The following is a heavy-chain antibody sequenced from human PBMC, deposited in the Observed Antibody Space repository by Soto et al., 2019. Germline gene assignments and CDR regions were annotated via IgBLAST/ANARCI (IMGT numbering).Heavy chain of an antibody. D-gene: IGHD3-3*01. CDR3: ARHLEGFWSGYKNYYYYGMDV. J-gene: IGHJ6*02. CDR2: ISAYNGNT. V-gene: IGHV1-18*01. Sequence: QVPLVQSGAEVKKPGASVKVSCKASGYTFTSYGISWVRQAPGQGLEWMGWISAYNGNTNYAQKLQGRVTMTTDTSTSTAYMELRSLRSDDTAVYYCARHLEGFWSGYKNYYYYGMDVWGQGTTVTVSS. CDR1: GYTFTSYG.